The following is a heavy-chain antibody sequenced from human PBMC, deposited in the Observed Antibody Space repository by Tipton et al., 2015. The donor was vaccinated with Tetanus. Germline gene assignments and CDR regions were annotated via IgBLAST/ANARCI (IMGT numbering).Heavy chain of an antibody. CDR3: ARGGGDNWNFWPD. V-gene: IGHV4-4*07. CDR2: IYRSGST. J-gene: IGHJ4*02. D-gene: IGHD1-7*01. Sequence: TLSLTCTVSGGSISTYDWNWIRQPAGKGLEWIGRIYRSGSTYWNPSLKSRVTMSVDTSKNQFSLKLSSVTAADTAIYYCARGGGDNWNFWPDWGQGTLVTVFS. CDR1: GGSISTYD.